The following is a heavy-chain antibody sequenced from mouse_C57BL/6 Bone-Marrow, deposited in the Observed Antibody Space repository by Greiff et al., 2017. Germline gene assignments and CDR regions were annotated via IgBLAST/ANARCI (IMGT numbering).Heavy chain of an antibody. CDR2: FYPRSGNT. D-gene: IGHD2-2*01. V-gene: IGHV1-81*01. CDR1: GYSFTSYG. J-gene: IGHJ2*01. Sequence: QVQLQQSGAELARPGASVSLSCKASGYSFTSYGLCWVKQRTGQGLEWIGEFYPRSGNTYYNEKFKGKATLTADTSSSTAYMELRSLTSEDSAVYFCARGGLLWLRRGLDYWGQGTTLTVSP. CDR3: ARGGLLWLRRGLDY.